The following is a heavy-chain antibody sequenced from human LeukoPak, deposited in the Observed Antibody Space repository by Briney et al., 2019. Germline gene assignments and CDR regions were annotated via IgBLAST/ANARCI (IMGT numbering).Heavy chain of an antibody. CDR2: VYTSGGT. Sequence: SETLSLTCTASGGSVSNYYWSWIRQPAGKGLEWIGRVYTSGGTDYNPSLSSRVTMSVDTSKNHFSLTLSSVTAADTAIYYCATEHRDFVGDGYYYGCWGQGTLVTVSP. CDR3: ATEHRDFVGDGYYYGC. V-gene: IGHV4-4*07. J-gene: IGHJ4*02. D-gene: IGHD3-22*01. CDR1: GGSVSNYY.